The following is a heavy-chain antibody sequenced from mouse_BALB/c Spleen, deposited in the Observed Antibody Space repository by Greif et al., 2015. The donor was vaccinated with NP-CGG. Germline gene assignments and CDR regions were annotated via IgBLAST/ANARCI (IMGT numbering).Heavy chain of an antibody. Sequence: EVKLVESGLELVKPGASVKMSCKASGYTFTSYVMHWVKQKPGQGLEWIGYINPYNDGTKYNEKFKGKATLTSDKSSSTAYMELSSLTSEDSAVYYCAGITTVVDYYAMDYWGQGTSVTVSS. J-gene: IGHJ4*01. CDR2: INPYNDGT. CDR1: GYTFTSYV. D-gene: IGHD1-1*01. CDR3: AGITTVVDYYAMDY. V-gene: IGHV1-14*01.